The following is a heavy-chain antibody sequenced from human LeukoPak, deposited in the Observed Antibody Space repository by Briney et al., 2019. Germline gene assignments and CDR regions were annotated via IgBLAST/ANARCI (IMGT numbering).Heavy chain of an antibody. CDR1: GGTFSSYA. CDR3: AVMGDRDGYNYPRLDY. CDR2: IIPIFGTA. V-gene: IGHV1-69*13. D-gene: IGHD5-24*01. J-gene: IGHJ4*02. Sequence: ASVKVSCKASGGTFSSYAISWVRQAPGQGLEWVGGIIPIFGTANYAQKFQGRVTITADESTSTAYMELSSLRSEDTAVYYWAVMGDRDGYNYPRLDYWGQGTLVTVSS.